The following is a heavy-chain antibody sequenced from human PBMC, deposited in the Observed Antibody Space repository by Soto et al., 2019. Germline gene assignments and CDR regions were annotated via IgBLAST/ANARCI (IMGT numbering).Heavy chain of an antibody. CDR3: AREWGGYSYVRFDY. CDR1: GGSISSRSYY. CDR2: IYYSGST. Sequence: SETLSLTCTVSGGSISSRSYYWAWIRQPPGKGLEWIGTIYYSGSTYYNPSLKSRVTISVDTSKNQFSLKLSSVTAADTAVYYCAREWGGYSYVRFDYWGQGTLVTVSS. V-gene: IGHV4-39*02. D-gene: IGHD5-18*01. J-gene: IGHJ4*02.